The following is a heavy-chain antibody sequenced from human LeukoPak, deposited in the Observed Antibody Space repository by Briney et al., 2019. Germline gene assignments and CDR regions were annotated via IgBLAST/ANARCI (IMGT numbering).Heavy chain of an antibody. J-gene: IGHJ4*02. V-gene: IGHV1-69*13. Sequence: SVKVSCKASGGTFSSYAISWVRQAPGQGLEWMGGIIPIFGTANYAQKFQGRVTITAAESTSTAYMELSSLRSEDTAVYSCARELVGATYGGNDSCGQGTLFTVSS. CDR2: IIPIFGTA. CDR1: GGTFSSYA. CDR3: ARELVGATYGGNDS. D-gene: IGHD1-26*01.